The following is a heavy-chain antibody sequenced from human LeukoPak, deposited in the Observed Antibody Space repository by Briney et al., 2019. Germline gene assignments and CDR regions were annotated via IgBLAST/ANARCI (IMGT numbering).Heavy chain of an antibody. J-gene: IGHJ4*02. CDR1: GGSISSYY. CDR3: ARREVTAAPFDY. D-gene: IGHD1-26*01. CDR2: IYYSGST. Sequence: PSETLSLTCTVSGGSISSYYWSWIRQPPGKGLEWIGYIYYSGSTNYNPSLKSRVTISVDTSKNQFSLKLSSVTAADTAVYYCARREVTAAPFDYWGQGTLVTVSS. V-gene: IGHV4-59*01.